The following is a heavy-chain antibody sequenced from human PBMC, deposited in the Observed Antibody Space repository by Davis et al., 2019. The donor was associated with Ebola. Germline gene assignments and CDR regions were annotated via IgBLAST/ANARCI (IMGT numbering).Heavy chain of an antibody. Sequence: GESLKISCAASGFTFSSYEMNWVRQAPGKGLEWVSYISSSGSTIYYADSVKGRFTISRDNAKNSLYLQMNSLRAEDTALYHCARDNSYGNYYYGMDVWGQGTTVTVSS. CDR2: ISSSGSTI. J-gene: IGHJ6*02. CDR3: ARDNSYGNYYYGMDV. D-gene: IGHD5-18*01. CDR1: GFTFSSYE. V-gene: IGHV3-48*03.